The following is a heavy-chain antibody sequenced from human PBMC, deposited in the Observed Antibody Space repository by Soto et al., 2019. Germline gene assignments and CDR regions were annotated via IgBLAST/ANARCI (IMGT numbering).Heavy chain of an antibody. Sequence: QVQLVESGGGLVKPGGSLRLSCVASGFTFNDYYMSWIRQAPGKGLEWVSYISSGYTNYADSVKGRFTISRDNARNSLYLQMNSLRAEDTAVYYCARGGTTVTDFWGQGTLVTVSS. J-gene: IGHJ4*02. CDR1: GFTFNDYY. CDR3: ARGGTTVTDF. V-gene: IGHV3-11*06. CDR2: ISSGYT. D-gene: IGHD4-17*01.